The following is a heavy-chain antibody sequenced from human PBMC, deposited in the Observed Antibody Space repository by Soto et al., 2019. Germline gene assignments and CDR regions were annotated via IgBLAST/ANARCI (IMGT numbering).Heavy chain of an antibody. CDR1: GGSISSYY. J-gene: IGHJ4*01. CDR3: ARQGFGPLHGLVDV. CDR2: VHHSWVS. D-gene: IGHD3-10*01. V-gene: IGHV4-59*08. Sequence: QVQLQESGPGLVKPSSTLSLSCTVSGGSISSYYWSWFRQSPGKRMERMGYVHHSWVSSYNPSLQSRAAISLDTSKSQFSLKVTAVTATDTDVYYCARQGFGPLHGLVDVWGQGTMVTVSS.